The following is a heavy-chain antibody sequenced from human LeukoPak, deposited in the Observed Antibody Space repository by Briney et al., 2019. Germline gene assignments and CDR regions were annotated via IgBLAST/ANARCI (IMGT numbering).Heavy chain of an antibody. D-gene: IGHD5-18*01. CDR2: IYYSGST. Sequence: SETLSLTCTVSGGSISSSYYWGWIRQPPGKGLEWIGSIYYSGSTYYNPSLKSRVTISVDTSKNQFSLKLSSVTAADTAVYYCARDPGHSYGTTSHYGMDVWGQGTTVTVSS. CDR1: GGSISSSYY. CDR3: ARDPGHSYGTTSHYGMDV. V-gene: IGHV4-39*02. J-gene: IGHJ6*02.